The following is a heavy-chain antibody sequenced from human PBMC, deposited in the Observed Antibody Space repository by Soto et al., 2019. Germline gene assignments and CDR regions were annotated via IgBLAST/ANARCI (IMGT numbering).Heavy chain of an antibody. J-gene: IGHJ5*02. CDR2: TNHSGST. V-gene: IGHV4-34*01. D-gene: IGHD3-10*01. Sequence: SETLSLTCAVYGGSFSGYYWSWIRQPPGKGLEWIGETNHSGSTNYNPSLKSRVTISVDTSKNQFSLKLSSVTAADTAVYYCARVRGRGNWFDPWGQGTLVTVSS. CDR3: ARVRGRGNWFDP. CDR1: GGSFSGYY.